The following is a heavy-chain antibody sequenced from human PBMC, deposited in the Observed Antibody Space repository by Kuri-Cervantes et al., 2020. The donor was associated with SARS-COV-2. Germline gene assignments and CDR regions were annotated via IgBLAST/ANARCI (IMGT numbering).Heavy chain of an antibody. D-gene: IGHD6-13*01. Sequence: GESLKISCAASGFTFSNSDMNWVRQAPGKGLEWVSGVSWNGSRTHYADSVKGRFIISRDNSRNFPYQQMNSLRPEDMAVYYCVRHKAAAGIVAPDWGQGTLVTVSS. CDR2: VSWNGSRT. J-gene: IGHJ4*02. CDR3: VRHKAAAGIVAPD. CDR1: GFTFSNSD. V-gene: IGHV3-19*01.